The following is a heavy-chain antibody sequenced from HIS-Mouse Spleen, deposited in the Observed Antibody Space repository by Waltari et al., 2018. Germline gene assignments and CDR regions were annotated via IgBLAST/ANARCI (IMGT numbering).Heavy chain of an antibody. J-gene: IGHJ4*02. V-gene: IGHV3-9*01. D-gene: IGHD5-18*01. CDR3: AKEGRGYSYGYEGFDY. CDR1: GFTFDDYA. CDR2: ISWNSGSI. Sequence: GGLVQPGRSLRLSCAASGFTFDDYAMHWVRQAPGKGLEWGSGISWNSGSIGYADSVKGRFTISRDNAKNSLYLQMNSLRAEDTALYYCAKEGRGYSYGYEGFDYWGQGTLVTVSS.